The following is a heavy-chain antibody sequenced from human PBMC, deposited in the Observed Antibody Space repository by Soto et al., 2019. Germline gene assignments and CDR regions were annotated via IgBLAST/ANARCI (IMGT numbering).Heavy chain of an antibody. CDR3: AKLLGPPADFDY. D-gene: IGHD1-26*01. CDR2: LSGSGGTT. J-gene: IGHJ4*02. V-gene: IGHV3-23*01. CDR1: GFTFSSYA. Sequence: GGSLRLSCAASGFTFSSYAMSWVRQAPGKGLEWVSGLSGSGGTTYYADSVKGRFTISRDNSKNTLYLQMNSLRAEDTAVYYCAKLLGPPADFDYWGQGTLVTVSS.